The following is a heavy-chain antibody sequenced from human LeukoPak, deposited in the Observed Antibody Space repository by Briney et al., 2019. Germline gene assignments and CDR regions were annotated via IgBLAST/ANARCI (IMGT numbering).Heavy chain of an antibody. CDR3: ARFPGYDSSGYYYEYAFDI. D-gene: IGHD3-22*01. CDR2: INHSGST. Sequence: SETLSLTCAVYGGAFSGYYWSWIRQPPGKGLEWIGEINHSGSTNYNPSLKSRVTISVDTSKNQFSLKLSSVTAADTAVYYCARFPGYDSSGYYYEYAFDIWGQGTMVTVSS. V-gene: IGHV4-34*01. CDR1: GGAFSGYY. J-gene: IGHJ3*02.